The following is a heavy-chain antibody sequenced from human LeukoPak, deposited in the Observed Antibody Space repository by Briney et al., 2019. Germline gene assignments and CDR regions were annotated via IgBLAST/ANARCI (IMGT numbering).Heavy chain of an antibody. CDR3: ASSYSSSSAFDY. J-gene: IGHJ4*02. V-gene: IGHV4-39*07. CDR2: IYQRGTT. CDR1: GGSITSGSYY. Sequence: PSETLSLTCTISGGSITSGSYYWAWVRQSPGTGLEWIGSIYQRGTTYYNPSLQSRVTISVDTSKNQFSLKLSSVTATDTAVYYCASSYSSSSAFDYWGQGTLVTVSS. D-gene: IGHD6-13*01.